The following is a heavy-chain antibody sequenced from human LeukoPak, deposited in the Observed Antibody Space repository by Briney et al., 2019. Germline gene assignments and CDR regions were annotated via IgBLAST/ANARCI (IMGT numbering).Heavy chain of an antibody. CDR1: GGSISSSSYY. D-gene: IGHD3-22*01. V-gene: IGHV4-39*07. CDR3: ARARGRSGYYLDAFDI. CDR2: IYYSGST. J-gene: IGHJ3*02. Sequence: SETLSLTCTVSGGSISSSSYYWGWIRQPPGKGLEWIGSIYYSGSTYYNPSLKGRVTISVDTSKNQFSLKLSSVTAADTAVYYCARARGRSGYYLDAFDIWGQGTMVTASS.